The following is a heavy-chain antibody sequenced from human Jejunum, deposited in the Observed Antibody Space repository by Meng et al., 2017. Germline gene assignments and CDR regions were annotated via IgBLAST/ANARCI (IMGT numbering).Heavy chain of an antibody. J-gene: IGHJ4*02. Sequence: SETLSLTCTVSGVSVTSSSDYWSWIRQPPGKGLEWIGYVYYTGSTNYNPSLKSRVSISVDTSTNQFSLKLNSVTAADTAVYYCARKVYGGGTYYFNYWGQGTQVTVSS. CDR2: VYYTGST. D-gene: IGHD2-8*01. CDR3: ARKVYGGGTYYFNY. CDR1: GVSVTSSSDY. V-gene: IGHV4-61*01.